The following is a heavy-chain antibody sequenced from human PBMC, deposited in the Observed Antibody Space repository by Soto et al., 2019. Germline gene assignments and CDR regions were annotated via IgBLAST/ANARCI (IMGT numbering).Heavy chain of an antibody. CDR3: ARWNGDYEEDYYYMDV. Sequence: QVQLVESGGGVVQPGRSLRLSCAASGFTFSSYGMHWVRQAPGKGLEWVAVIWYDGSNKYYADSVKGRFTISRDNSKNTLYLQMNSLRAEDTAVYYCARWNGDYEEDYYYMDVWGKGTTVTVSS. J-gene: IGHJ6*03. CDR1: GFTFSSYG. CDR2: IWYDGSNK. D-gene: IGHD4-17*01. V-gene: IGHV3-33*01.